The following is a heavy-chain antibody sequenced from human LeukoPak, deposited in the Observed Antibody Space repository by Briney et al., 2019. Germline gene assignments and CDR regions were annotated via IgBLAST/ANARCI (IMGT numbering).Heavy chain of an antibody. CDR2: INPNSGGT. Sequence: ASVKVSCKASGYTFTGYYMHWVRQAPGQGLEWMGWINPNSGGTNYAQKFQGRVTMTRDTSISTAYMELSRLRSDDTAVYYCARTLGYCGDTNCYEVFDYWGQGTLVTVSS. V-gene: IGHV1-2*02. D-gene: IGHD2-2*01. CDR1: GYTFTGYY. CDR3: ARTLGYCGDTNCYEVFDY. J-gene: IGHJ4*02.